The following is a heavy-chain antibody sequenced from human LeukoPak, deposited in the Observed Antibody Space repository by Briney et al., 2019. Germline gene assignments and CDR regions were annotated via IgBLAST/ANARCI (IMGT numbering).Heavy chain of an antibody. CDR3: ARQKSGSYGNAEYFQH. J-gene: IGHJ1*01. D-gene: IGHD1-26*01. CDR2: IYYSGST. CDR1: GGSISSSSYY. V-gene: IGHV4-39*01. Sequence: KPSETLSLTCTVSGGSISSSSYYWGWIRQPPGKGLEWIGSIYYSGSTYYNPSLKSRVTISVDTSKNQFSLKLSSVTAADTAVYYCARQKSGSYGNAEYFQHWGQGTLVTVSS.